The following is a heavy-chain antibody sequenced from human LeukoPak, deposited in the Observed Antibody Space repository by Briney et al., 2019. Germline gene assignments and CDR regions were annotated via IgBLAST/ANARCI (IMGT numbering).Heavy chain of an antibody. CDR2: IKEDESQK. J-gene: IGHJ4*02. D-gene: IGHD1-14*01. CDR3: ARSKPRERPVAY. Sequence: PGGSLRLSCAASGFTFSSYWMTWVRRAPGKGPEWVAHIKEDESQKYYVDSVKGRFTISRDNAKNSLYLQMNSLKGEDTAVYYCARSKPRERPVAYCGQGTLVTVSS. CDR1: GFTFSSYW. V-gene: IGHV3-7*01.